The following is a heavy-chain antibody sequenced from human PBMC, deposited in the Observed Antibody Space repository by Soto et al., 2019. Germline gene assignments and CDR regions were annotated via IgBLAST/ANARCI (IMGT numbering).Heavy chain of an antibody. Sequence: EVQLLESGGGLVQPGGSLRLSCAASGFIFSSYAMTWVRQAPGKGLEWVSAISGTGGSTYYADSVKGRFTMSRDNSENPMSLQMNSLGAEDTAVYYCAKSSGNRIAAVNYYYYMDVWGKGTTVTVSS. CDR3: AKSSGNRIAAVNYYYYMDV. CDR2: ISGTGGST. V-gene: IGHV3-23*01. J-gene: IGHJ6*03. CDR1: GFIFSSYA. D-gene: IGHD6-25*01.